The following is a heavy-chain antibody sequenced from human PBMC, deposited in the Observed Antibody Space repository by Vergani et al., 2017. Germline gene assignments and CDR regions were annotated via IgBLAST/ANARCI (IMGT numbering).Heavy chain of an antibody. CDR1: GGTFSSFA. Sequence: QVQLVQSGTEVKKPGSSVKVSCRASGGTFSSFAISWVRQAPGQGLEWMGGIIPIFDTANYAQRFQGRVTITADKFTSTAYMELSSLRSEDTAVYYCARVEARDYYDSSGLDYWGQGTLVTVSS. J-gene: IGHJ4*02. CDR3: ARVEARDYYDSSGLDY. D-gene: IGHD3-22*01. CDR2: IIPIFDTA. V-gene: IGHV1-69*06.